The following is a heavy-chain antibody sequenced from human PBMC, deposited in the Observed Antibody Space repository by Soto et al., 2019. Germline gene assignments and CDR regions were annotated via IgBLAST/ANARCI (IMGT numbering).Heavy chain of an antibody. J-gene: IGHJ3*02. D-gene: IGHD3-3*01. CDR2: ISAYNGNT. V-gene: IGHV1-18*01. CDR1: GYTFTSYG. CDR3: ARGQLRITIFGVVPDAFDI. Sequence: ASVKVSCKASGYTFTSYGISWVRQAPGQGLEWMGWISAYNGNTNYAQKLQGRVTMTTDTSTSTAYMELRSLRSDDTAVYYCARGQLRITIFGVVPDAFDIWGQGTMVTVSS.